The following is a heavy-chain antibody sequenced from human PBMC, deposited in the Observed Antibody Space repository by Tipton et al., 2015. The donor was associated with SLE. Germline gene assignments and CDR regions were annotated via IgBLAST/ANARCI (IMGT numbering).Heavy chain of an antibody. Sequence: SLRLSCAASGFTFSSYAMSWVRQAPGKGLEWVAVIWYDGSNKHYADSVKGRFTISRDNAKNSLYLQMNSLRAEDTAVYYCARDRFWSGYYGWFDPWGQGTLVTVSS. CDR2: IWYDGSNK. V-gene: IGHV3-33*08. CDR3: ARDRFWSGYYGWFDP. D-gene: IGHD3-3*01. CDR1: GFTFSSYA. J-gene: IGHJ5*02.